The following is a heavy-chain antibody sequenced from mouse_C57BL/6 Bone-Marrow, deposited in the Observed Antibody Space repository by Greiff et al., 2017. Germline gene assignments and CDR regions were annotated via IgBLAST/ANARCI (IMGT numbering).Heavy chain of an antibody. CDR3: ARDYYGSSWYFDY. J-gene: IGHJ2*01. V-gene: IGHV1-26*01. Sequence: EVQLQQSGPELVKPGASVKISCKASGYTFTDYYMNWVKQSHGKSLEWIGDINPNNGGTSYNQKLKGKATLTVDQSSSTAYMELRSLTSEDSAVYDCARDYYGSSWYFDYWGQGTILTVSS. D-gene: IGHD1-1*01. CDR2: INPNNGGT. CDR1: GYTFTDYY.